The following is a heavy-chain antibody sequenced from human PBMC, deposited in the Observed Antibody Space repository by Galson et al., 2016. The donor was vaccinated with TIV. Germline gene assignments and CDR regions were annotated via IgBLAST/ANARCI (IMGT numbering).Heavy chain of an antibody. CDR3: ARTTPPPVSSNGWNDAFDF. CDR2: VTGRSRST. V-gene: IGHV3-23*01. CDR1: GFTFSGYA. J-gene: IGHJ3*01. Sequence: SLRLSCAASGFTFSGYAMSWVRRAPGKGLEWVSVVTGRSRSTHYADSVRGRFTISRDNSRNTLSLQMNSLRVADTAVYFCARTTPPPVSSNGWNDAFDFWGQGTIVTVSS. D-gene: IGHD6-19*01.